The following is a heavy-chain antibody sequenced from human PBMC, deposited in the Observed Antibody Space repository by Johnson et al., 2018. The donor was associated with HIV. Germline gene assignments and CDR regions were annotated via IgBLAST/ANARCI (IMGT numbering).Heavy chain of an antibody. CDR3: ARAPAWLRGFDI. CDR1: GFTVSSNY. J-gene: IGHJ3*02. V-gene: IGHV3-66*01. D-gene: IGHD5-24*01. CDR2: ISSDGNT. Sequence: VQLVESGGGLVQPGGSLRLSCAVSGFTVSSNYMTWVRRAPGKGLEWVSVISSDGNTYYADSVKGRFSISRDNSKNTLYLQMNRLTVEDTALYHCARAPAWLRGFDIWGQGTMVTVSS.